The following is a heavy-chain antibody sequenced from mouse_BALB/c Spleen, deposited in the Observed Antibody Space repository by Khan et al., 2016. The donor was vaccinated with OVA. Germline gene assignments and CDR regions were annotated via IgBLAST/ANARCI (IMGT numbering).Heavy chain of an antibody. J-gene: IGHJ2*01. Sequence: IQLVQSGPELVRPGASVKISCKASGYSFTGYFMNWVMQSHGKSLEWIGRINPHIGETFYNQRFKDQATLTVDESSSTVHMQIRSLATEDSAVDYCTKNCRSDFDYWGQGTTLTVSS. V-gene: IGHV1-20*02. CDR2: INPHIGET. CDR3: TKNCRSDFDY. D-gene: IGHD1-1*01. CDR1: GYSFTGYF.